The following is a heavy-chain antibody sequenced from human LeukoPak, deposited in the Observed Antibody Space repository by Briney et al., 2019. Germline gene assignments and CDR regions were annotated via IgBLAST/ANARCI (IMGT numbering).Heavy chain of an antibody. D-gene: IGHD6-19*01. Sequence: AGGSLRLSCAASGFTFSSYNMNWVRQAPGRGLEWVGNIKQDGSEKYYVDSVEGRFTISRDNAKDSLYLQMNSLRVEDTAVYYCARDTGAVTGIEDYFDYWGQGTLVTVSS. CDR1: GFTFSSYN. CDR2: IKQDGSEK. CDR3: ARDTGAVTGIEDYFDY. V-gene: IGHV3-7*05. J-gene: IGHJ4*02.